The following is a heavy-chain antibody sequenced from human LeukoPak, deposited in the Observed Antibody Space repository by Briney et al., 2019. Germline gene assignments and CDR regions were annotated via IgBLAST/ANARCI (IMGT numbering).Heavy chain of an antibody. D-gene: IGHD6-19*01. CDR1: GFTFDDYA. J-gene: IGHJ4*02. Sequence: GRSLRLSCAASGFTFDDYAMHWVRQAPGKGLEWVSGISWNSGSIGYADSVKGRFTISRDNAKNSLYLQMNSLRAEDTALYYCAKGDSGWYGGYFDYWGQGTLVTVSS. CDR3: AKGDSGWYGGYFDY. V-gene: IGHV3-9*01. CDR2: ISWNSGSI.